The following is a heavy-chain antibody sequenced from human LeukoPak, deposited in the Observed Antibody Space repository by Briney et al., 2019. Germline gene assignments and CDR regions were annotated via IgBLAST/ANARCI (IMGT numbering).Heavy chain of an antibody. Sequence: GGSLRLSCAASGSTFSSYGMHWVRQAPGKGLEWVAVIWYDGSNKYYADSVKGRFTISRDNSKNTLYLQMNSLRAEDTAVYYCARSDGSSWYSLHEYWGQGTLVTVSS. J-gene: IGHJ4*02. CDR2: IWYDGSNK. CDR1: GSTFSSYG. CDR3: ARSDGSSWYSLHEY. D-gene: IGHD6-13*01. V-gene: IGHV3-33*01.